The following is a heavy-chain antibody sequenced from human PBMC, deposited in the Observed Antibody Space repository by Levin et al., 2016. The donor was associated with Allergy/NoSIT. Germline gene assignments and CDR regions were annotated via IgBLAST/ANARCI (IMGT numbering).Heavy chain of an antibody. CDR3: AHSPNHYGGCYFDS. CDR1: GFSLSTSGVG. CDR2: IYWDDDK. Sequence: SGPTLVKPTQTLTLTCTFSGFSLSTSGVGVGWIRQPPGKALEWLALIYWDDDKRYSPSLKSRLTITKDTSKSQVVLTMTNMDPVDTGTYYCAHSPNHYGGCYFDSWGQGTLVTVSS. V-gene: IGHV2-5*02. J-gene: IGHJ4*02. D-gene: IGHD1-14*01.